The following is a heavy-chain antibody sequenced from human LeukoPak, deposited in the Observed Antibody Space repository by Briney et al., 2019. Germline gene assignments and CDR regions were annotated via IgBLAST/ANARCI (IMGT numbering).Heavy chain of an antibody. V-gene: IGHV5-51*01. CDR1: GYIFSSLW. D-gene: IGHD3-9*01. CDR2: IYPGDSDT. J-gene: IGHJ5*02. CDR3: ARGEQQRYFDWLYNWFGP. Sequence: GESLKISCKGSGYIFSSLWIGWVRQMPGKGLEWVGSIYPGDSDTTYSPSFQGHVTISADKSIGTAYLQWSSLKASDTAMYYCARGEQQRYFDWLYNWFGPWGQGTLVTVSS.